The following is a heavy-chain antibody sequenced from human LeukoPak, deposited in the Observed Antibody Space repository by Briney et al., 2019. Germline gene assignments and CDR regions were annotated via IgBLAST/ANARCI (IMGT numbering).Heavy chain of an antibody. V-gene: IGHV3-20*04. J-gene: IGHJ4*02. CDR1: GFTFDDYG. D-gene: IGHD1-26*01. CDR2: INWNGGST. Sequence: GGSLRLSCAASGFTFDDYGMSWVRQAPGKGLEWVSGINWNGGSTGYADSVKGRFTISRDNSKHTLYLQMNSLRAEDTALYFCAQWSRYFDYWGQGTLVTVSS. CDR3: AQWSRYFDY.